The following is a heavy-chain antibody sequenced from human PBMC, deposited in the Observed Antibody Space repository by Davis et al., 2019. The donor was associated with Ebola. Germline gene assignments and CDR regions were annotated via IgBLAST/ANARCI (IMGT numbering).Heavy chain of an antibody. D-gene: IGHD2-15*01. CDR1: GFTFSSYG. J-gene: IGHJ4*02. CDR3: ANGGGSPDY. V-gene: IGHV3-30*18. Sequence: GESLKISCAASGFTFSSYGMHWVRQAPGKGLEWVAVISYDGSNKYYADSVKGRFTISRDNSKNTLYLQMNSLRAEDTAVYYCANGGGSPDYWGQGTLVTVSS. CDR2: ISYDGSNK.